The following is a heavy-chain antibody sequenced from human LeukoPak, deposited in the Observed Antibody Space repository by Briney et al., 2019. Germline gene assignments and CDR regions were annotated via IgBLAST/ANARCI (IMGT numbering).Heavy chain of an antibody. CDR2: ISSSGSTI. J-gene: IGHJ5*02. V-gene: IGHV3-48*03. Sequence: PGGSLRLSCAASGFTFSSYEMNWVRQAPGKGLEWVSYISSSGSTIYYADSVKGRFTISRDNAKNSLYLQMNSLRAEDTAVYYCARGLSTYYDFWSGVIWFDPWGQGTLVTVSS. D-gene: IGHD3-3*01. CDR3: ARGLSTYYDFWSGVIWFDP. CDR1: GFTFSSYE.